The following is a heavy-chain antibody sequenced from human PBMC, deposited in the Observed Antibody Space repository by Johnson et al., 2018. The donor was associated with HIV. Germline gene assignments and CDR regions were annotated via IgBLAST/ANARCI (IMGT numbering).Heavy chain of an antibody. V-gene: IGHV3-30*04. Sequence: QVQLVESGGGVVQPGRSLRLSCVASGFTFSDYAVHWVRQAPGKGLEWVAVISYDAKNKYYADSVKGRFTISRDSAKNSLYLQMNSLRAEDTALYYCARGVSSGYYSNAFDVWGQGTMATVSS. CDR2: ISYDAKNK. D-gene: IGHD3-22*01. CDR1: GFTFSDYA. J-gene: IGHJ3*01. CDR3: ARGVSSGYYSNAFDV.